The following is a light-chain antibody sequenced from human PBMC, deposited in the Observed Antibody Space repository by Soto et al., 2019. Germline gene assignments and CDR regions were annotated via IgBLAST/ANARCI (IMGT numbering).Light chain of an antibody. CDR1: QGISTY. V-gene: IGKV1D-13*01. CDR3: QQYINGWT. J-gene: IGKJ1*01. CDR2: DAS. Sequence: AIQMTQSPSSLSASVGDRVTISCRASQGISTYLNWFQQKPGKAPKLLIYDASSLEGGVPSRFSGSASETEFTLTISSLQPDDFATYYCQQYINGWTFGQGTKVDIK.